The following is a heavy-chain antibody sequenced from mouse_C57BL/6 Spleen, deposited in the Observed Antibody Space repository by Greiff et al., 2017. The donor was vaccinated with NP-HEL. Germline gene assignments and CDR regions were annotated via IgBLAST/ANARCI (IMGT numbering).Heavy chain of an antibody. CDR3: ARVDGYYVAMDY. CDR1: GFTFSDYG. V-gene: IGHV5-17*01. CDR2: ISSGSSTI. J-gene: IGHJ4*01. Sequence: EVQLVESGGGLVKPGGSLKLSCAASGFTFSDYGMHWVRQAPEKGLAWVAYISSGSSTIYYADTVKGRFTISRDNAKNTLFLQMTSLRSEDTAMYYCARVDGYYVAMDYWGQGTSVTVSS. D-gene: IGHD2-3*01.